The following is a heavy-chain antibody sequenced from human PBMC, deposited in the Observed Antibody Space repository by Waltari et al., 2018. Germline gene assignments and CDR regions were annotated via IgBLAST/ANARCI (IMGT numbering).Heavy chain of an antibody. CDR3: AGESGDLTYYYDSSTPLEAFDI. Sequence: QVQLQESGPGLVKPSQTLSLTCTVSGGSISSGSYYWSWIRQPAGKGLEWIGRIYTSGSANCNPSLRSRVTISVDTSKNQFSLKLSSVTAAVTAVYYCAGESGDLTYYYDSSTPLEAFDIWGQGTMVTVSS. V-gene: IGHV4-61*02. D-gene: IGHD3-22*01. CDR1: GGSISSGSYY. CDR2: IYTSGSA. J-gene: IGHJ3*02.